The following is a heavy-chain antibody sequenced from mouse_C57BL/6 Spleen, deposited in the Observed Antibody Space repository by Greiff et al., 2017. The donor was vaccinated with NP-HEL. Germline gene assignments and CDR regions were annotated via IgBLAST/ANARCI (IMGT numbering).Heavy chain of an antibody. V-gene: IGHV1-64*01. Sequence: QVQLQQPGAELVKPGASVKLSCKASGYTFTSYWMHWVKQRPGQGLEWIGMIHPNSGSTNYNEKFKSKATLTVDKSSSTAYMQLSSLTSEDSAVYYCARGGTWCAYWGQGTLVTVSA. CDR1: GYTFTSYW. CDR2: IHPNSGST. CDR3: ARGGTWCAY. J-gene: IGHJ3*01.